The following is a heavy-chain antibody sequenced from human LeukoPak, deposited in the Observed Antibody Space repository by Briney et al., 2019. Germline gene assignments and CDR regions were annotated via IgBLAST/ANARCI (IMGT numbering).Heavy chain of an antibody. CDR3: ARHTSGNSAPASDY. J-gene: IGHJ4*02. CDR2: IYPGDSDT. CDR1: GYTFTNYW. Sequence: GESLKISCKASGYTFTNYWIVWVRQMPGKGLEWMGIIYPGDSDTRYSPSFQGQVTISADKSISTAYLQWSSLKASDTAMYYCARHTSGNSAPASDYWGQGTLVTVSS. V-gene: IGHV5-51*01. D-gene: IGHD5-12*01.